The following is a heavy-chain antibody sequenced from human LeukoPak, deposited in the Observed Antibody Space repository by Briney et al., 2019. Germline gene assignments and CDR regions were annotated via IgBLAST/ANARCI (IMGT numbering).Heavy chain of an antibody. CDR2: ISWNSGSI. Sequence: PGGSLRLSCAASGFTFDDYAMPWVRQAPGKGLEWVSGISWNSGSIGYADSVKGRFTISRGNAKNSLYLQMNSLRAEDTALYYCAKDTFGYSSSWYSRHGMDVWGQGTTVTVSS. J-gene: IGHJ6*02. D-gene: IGHD6-13*01. CDR3: AKDTFGYSSSWYSRHGMDV. V-gene: IGHV3-9*01. CDR1: GFTFDDYA.